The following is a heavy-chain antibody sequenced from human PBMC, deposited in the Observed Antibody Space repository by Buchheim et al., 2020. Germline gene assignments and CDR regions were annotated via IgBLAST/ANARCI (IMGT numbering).Heavy chain of an antibody. CDR2: INPSGGST. Sequence: QVQLVQSGAEVKKPGASVKVSCKASGYTFTSYYMHWVRQAPGQGLEWMGIINPSGGSTSYAQKFQGRVTMTRDTSTSTVYMELSSLRSEDTAVYYCATTLITMGTSEKLRRYYFDYWGQGTL. J-gene: IGHJ4*02. V-gene: IGHV1-46*01. CDR1: GYTFTSYY. D-gene: IGHD3-10*01. CDR3: ATTLITMGTSEKLRRYYFDY.